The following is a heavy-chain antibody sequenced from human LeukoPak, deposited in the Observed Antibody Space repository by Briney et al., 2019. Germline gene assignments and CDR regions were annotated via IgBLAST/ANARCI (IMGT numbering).Heavy chain of an antibody. Sequence: GGSLRLSCAVSGFSVSNNYMSWVRQAPGKGLECVSLIYSGGDKRYAASVKGRFTISRDNSKNTLYLQMDSRRVEDTAVYDCGGYSSLDHWGQGTLVTLSS. J-gene: IGHJ4*02. V-gene: IGHV3-53*01. CDR2: IYSGGDK. D-gene: IGHD3-22*01. CDR1: GFSVSNNY. CDR3: GGYSSLDH.